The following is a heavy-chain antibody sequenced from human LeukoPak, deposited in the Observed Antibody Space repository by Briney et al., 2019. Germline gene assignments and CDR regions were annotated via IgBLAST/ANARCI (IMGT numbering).Heavy chain of an antibody. CDR2: IYHSGST. V-gene: IGHV4-4*02. D-gene: IGHD3-9*01. CDR1: GGSISSSNW. J-gene: IGHJ5*02. CDR3: ARGWGYYDILTGYPSSYNWFDP. Sequence: SETLSLTCAVSGGSISSSNWWSWVRQPPGKGLEWIGEIYHSGSTNYNPSLKSRVTISVDTSKNQFSLKLSSVTAADTAVYYCARGWGYYDILTGYPSSYNWFDPWGQGTLVTVSS.